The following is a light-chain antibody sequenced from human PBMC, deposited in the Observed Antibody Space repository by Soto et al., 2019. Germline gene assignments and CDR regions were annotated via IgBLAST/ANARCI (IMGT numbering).Light chain of an antibody. CDR1: RSVSSSY. J-gene: IGKJ2*01. Sequence: EIVLTQSPGTLSLSPGERATLYCRASRSVSSSYLAWYQQKPGQAPRLLIYGASSRATGIPDRFSGSGSGTDFTLSISRLEPEDLAVYYCQQYGSSPPYTFGQGTKLESK. CDR2: GAS. CDR3: QQYGSSPPYT. V-gene: IGKV3-20*01.